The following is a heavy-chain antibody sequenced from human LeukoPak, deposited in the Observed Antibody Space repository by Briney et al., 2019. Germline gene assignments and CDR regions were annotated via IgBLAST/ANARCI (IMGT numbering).Heavy chain of an antibody. J-gene: IGHJ4*02. Sequence: ASVKVSCEASGYTFTSYGITWVRQAPGQGLEWMGWISAYNGNTNYAQKLQGRVTMTTDTSTSTAYMELRSLRSDDTAVYYCARGAPYSSGWYLFDYWGQGTLVTVSS. V-gene: IGHV1-18*01. CDR3: ARGAPYSSGWYLFDY. CDR1: GYTFTSYG. D-gene: IGHD6-19*01. CDR2: ISAYNGNT.